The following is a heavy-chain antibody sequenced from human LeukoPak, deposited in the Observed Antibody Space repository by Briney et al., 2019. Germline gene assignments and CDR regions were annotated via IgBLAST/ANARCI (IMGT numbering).Heavy chain of an antibody. V-gene: IGHV3-48*01. Sequence: GGSLRLSCAASGFTFGIYAMNWVRQAPGKGLEWVSYIGPSGSNIYYADSVKGRFTISRDNAKDSLYLQMNSLRAEDTAVYYCAREVTTETTKHDWFDPWGQGTLVTVSS. CDR1: GFTFGIYA. J-gene: IGHJ5*02. CDR3: AREVTTETTKHDWFDP. CDR2: IGPSGSNI. D-gene: IGHD4-11*01.